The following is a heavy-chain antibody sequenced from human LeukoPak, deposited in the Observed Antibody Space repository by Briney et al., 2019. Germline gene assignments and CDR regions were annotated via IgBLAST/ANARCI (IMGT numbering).Heavy chain of an antibody. J-gene: IGHJ4*02. Sequence: GGSLRLSCAASGFTFSSYGMHWVRQAPGEGLEWVAVIWYDGSNKYYADSVEGRFTISRDNSKNTLYLQMNSLRAEDTAVYYCARDLRPWLDYWGQGTLVTVSS. D-gene: IGHD5-12*01. CDR2: IWYDGSNK. CDR3: ARDLRPWLDY. CDR1: GFTFSSYG. V-gene: IGHV3-33*08.